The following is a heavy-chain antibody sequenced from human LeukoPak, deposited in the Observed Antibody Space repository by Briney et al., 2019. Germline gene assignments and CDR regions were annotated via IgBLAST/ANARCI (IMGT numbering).Heavy chain of an antibody. V-gene: IGHV3-21*01. CDR1: GFTFSSYS. CDR3: ARDFCGGDCKLFDY. CDR2: ISSSSSYI. D-gene: IGHD2-21*02. Sequence: GGSLRLSCAASGFTFSSYSMNWVRQAPGKGLEWVSSISSSSSYIYYADSVKGRSTISRDNAKNSLYLQMNSLRAEDTAVYYCARDFCGGDCKLFDYWGQGTLVTVSS. J-gene: IGHJ4*02.